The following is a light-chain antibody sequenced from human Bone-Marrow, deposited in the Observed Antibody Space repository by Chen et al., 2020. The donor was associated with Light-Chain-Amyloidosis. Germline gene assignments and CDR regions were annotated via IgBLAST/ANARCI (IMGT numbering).Light chain of an antibody. Sequence: DIVMTQSPATLSLSPGERATLSCRASQSVKTDLAWYQQKPGQAPRLLIYDASNSATGIPARFSGSGSGTDFILTISSLEPGDFAVYYCQQSTNWPLTFGGGTKVEIK. CDR3: QQSTNWPLT. CDR1: QSVKTD. V-gene: IGKV3-11*01. J-gene: IGKJ4*01. CDR2: DAS.